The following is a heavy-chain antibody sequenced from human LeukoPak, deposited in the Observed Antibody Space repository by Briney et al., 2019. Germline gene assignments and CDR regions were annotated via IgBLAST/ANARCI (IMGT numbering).Heavy chain of an antibody. CDR1: GGSFSGYY. J-gene: IGHJ5*02. CDR3: ARDNVAVAGNWFDP. Sequence: PSETLSLTCAVYGGSFSGYYWSWIRQPPGKGLEWIGEINHSGSTNYNPSLKSRVTISVDTSKNQFSLKLSSVTAADTAVYYCARDNVAVAGNWFDPWGQGTLVTVSS. CDR2: INHSGST. D-gene: IGHD6-19*01. V-gene: IGHV4-34*01.